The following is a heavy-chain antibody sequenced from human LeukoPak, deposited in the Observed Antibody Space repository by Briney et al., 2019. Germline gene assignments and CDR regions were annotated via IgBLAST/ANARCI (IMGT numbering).Heavy chain of an antibody. D-gene: IGHD3-22*01. CDR3: TIRDYYDSSGYSFPRSFDY. J-gene: IGHJ4*02. CDR2: IRSKANSYAT. Sequence: GGSLRLSCAASGFTFSDSAMHWVRQASGKGLEWVGRIRSKANSYATAYAASVKGRFTISRDDSKNTAYLQMNSLKTEDTAVYYCTIRDYYDSSGYSFPRSFDYWGQGTLVTVSS. V-gene: IGHV3-73*01. CDR1: GFTFSDSA.